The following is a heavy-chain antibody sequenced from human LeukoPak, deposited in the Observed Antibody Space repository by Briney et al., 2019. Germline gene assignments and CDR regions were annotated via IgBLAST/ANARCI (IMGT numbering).Heavy chain of an antibody. J-gene: IGHJ3*02. D-gene: IGHD1-26*01. Sequence: ASVKVSCNASGYTFTGYYMHWVRQAPGQGLEWMGWINPNSGGTNYAQKFQGRVTMTRDTSISTAYMELSRLRSDDTAVYYCANGSYVGDAFDIWGQGTMVTVSS. CDR3: ANGSYVGDAFDI. CDR1: GYTFTGYY. V-gene: IGHV1-2*02. CDR2: INPNSGGT.